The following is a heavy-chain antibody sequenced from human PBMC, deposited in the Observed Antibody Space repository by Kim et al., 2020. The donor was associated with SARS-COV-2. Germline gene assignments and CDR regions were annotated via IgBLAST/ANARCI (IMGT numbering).Heavy chain of an antibody. CDR2: ST. J-gene: IGHJ3*02. Sequence: STYYTPSLKSRVTISVDTSKNQFSLKLSSVTAADTAVYYCARGTGDAFDIWGQGTMVTVSS. D-gene: IGHD3-10*01. V-gene: IGHV4-39*01. CDR3: ARGTGDAFDI.